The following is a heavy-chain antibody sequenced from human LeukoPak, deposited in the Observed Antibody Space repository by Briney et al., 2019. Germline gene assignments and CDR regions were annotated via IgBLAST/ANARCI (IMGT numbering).Heavy chain of an antibody. CDR1: IDSFTNYY. J-gene: IGHJ5*02. CDR3: ARGLTTVNWFDP. D-gene: IGHD4-11*01. CDR2: VNDSGGT. V-gene: IGHV4-34*01. Sequence: SETLSLTCAVYIDSFTNYYWNWIRQTPGKGLEWIGEVNDSGGTNINPSLRSRVILSVDTSKNQFSLKLSSVTAADTAVYYCARGLTTVNWFDPWGQGTLVTVSS.